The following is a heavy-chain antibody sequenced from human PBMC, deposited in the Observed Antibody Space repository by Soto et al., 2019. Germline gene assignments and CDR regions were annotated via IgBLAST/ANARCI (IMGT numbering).Heavy chain of an antibody. CDR2: ITLSGGTT. J-gene: IGHJ4*02. CDR1: GFAFSNYA. V-gene: IGHV3-23*01. Sequence: EVQLLESGGLLVQPGGSLRLSCAASGFAFSNYAMNWVRQAPGKGLEWVSSITLSGGTTYYADSVKGRFTISRDNSKNTVYLRMNSLRAEDTAVYYCTKEAVTTRHFDNSGQGTLVTVSS. D-gene: IGHD4-17*01. CDR3: TKEAVTTRHFDN.